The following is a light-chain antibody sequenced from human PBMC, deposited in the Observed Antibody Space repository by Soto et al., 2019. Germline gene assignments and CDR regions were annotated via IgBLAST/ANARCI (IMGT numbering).Light chain of an antibody. CDR2: DVN. CDR1: SSDVGGYTF. V-gene: IGLV2-14*03. Sequence: QSALTQPASVSGSPGQSITISCTGTSSDVGGYTFVSWYQQHPGKAPRLMIYDVNNRPSGVSNRFSGSKSGNTASLTISGLQAEDEADYYCCSYSGSSTLVVFGGGTKLTVL. CDR3: CSYSGSSTLVV. J-gene: IGLJ2*01.